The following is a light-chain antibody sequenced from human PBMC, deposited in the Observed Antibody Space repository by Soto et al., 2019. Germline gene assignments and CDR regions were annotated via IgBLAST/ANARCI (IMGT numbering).Light chain of an antibody. V-gene: IGKV4-1*01. J-gene: IGKJ2*01. Sequence: DIVMTQSPDSLSVSLGERATIDCKSSQSVLYTSNSRNYLAWYQQRPGQPPKLLIYLSSTRESGVPDRFSGRGAGTHFTLTNSSLQAEDGAVYYCQQYYNTPTTIGQGTKLEIK. CDR3: QQYYNTPTT. CDR1: QSVLYTSNSRNY. CDR2: LSS.